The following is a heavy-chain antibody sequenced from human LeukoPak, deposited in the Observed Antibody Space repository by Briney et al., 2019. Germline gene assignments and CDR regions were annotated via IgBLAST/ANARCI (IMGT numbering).Heavy chain of an antibody. CDR1: GSTFSHYW. CDR2: INPVGSRT. CDR3: ARVGADILTGSTDY. Sequence: PGGSLRLSCAASGSTFSHYWMHWVRQAPGKGLVWVSRINPVGSRTDYADSVAGRFTISRDNAKNTLYLQMNSLRADDTAVYYCARVGADILTGSTDYWGQGTLVTVSS. D-gene: IGHD3-9*01. V-gene: IGHV3-74*01. J-gene: IGHJ4*02.